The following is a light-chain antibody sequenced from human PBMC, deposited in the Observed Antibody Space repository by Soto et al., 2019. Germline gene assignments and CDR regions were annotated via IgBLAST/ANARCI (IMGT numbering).Light chain of an antibody. CDR2: KAS. CDR1: QSISSW. Sequence: DIQMTQSPSTLSASVGDRVTITCRASQSISSWLAWYQEKPGKAPNLLIYKASSLESGVPSRFSGSGSGTEFTLTINGLQPDDFASYYCQQYKSLYTFGQGTKLEIK. J-gene: IGKJ2*01. CDR3: QQYKSLYT. V-gene: IGKV1-5*03.